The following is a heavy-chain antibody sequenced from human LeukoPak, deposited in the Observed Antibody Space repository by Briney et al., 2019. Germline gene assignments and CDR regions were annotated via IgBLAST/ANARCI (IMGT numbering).Heavy chain of an antibody. V-gene: IGHV1-46*03. CDR1: GYTFTSYY. D-gene: IGHD3-10*01. CDR2: INPSAGST. CDR3: ARSMIRGVNYYFDY. Sequence: ASVKVSCKASGYTFTSYYMHLVRQAPGQGLEWMGVINPSAGSTSYAQKFQGRVTMTRDTSTSTVYMKLSSLRSEDTAVYCCARSMIRGVNYYFDYWGQGTLVTVSS. J-gene: IGHJ4*02.